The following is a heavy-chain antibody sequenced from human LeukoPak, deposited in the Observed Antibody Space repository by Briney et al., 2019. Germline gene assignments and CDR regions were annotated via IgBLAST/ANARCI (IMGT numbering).Heavy chain of an antibody. CDR3: ARDKGGGDRRGVDI. J-gene: IGHJ3*02. CDR1: GFTFSDYY. Sequence: PGGSLRLFCAASGFTFSDYYMSWIRQAPGKGLEWVSYISSSGSTICYADSVKGRFTISRDNAKNSLYLQMNSLRAEDTAVYYCARDKGGGDRRGVDIWGQGTMVTVSS. CDR2: ISSSGSTI. D-gene: IGHD2-21*02. V-gene: IGHV3-11*01.